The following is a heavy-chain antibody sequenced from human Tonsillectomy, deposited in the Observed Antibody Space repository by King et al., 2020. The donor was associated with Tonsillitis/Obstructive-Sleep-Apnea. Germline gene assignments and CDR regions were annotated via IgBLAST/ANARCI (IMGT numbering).Heavy chain of an antibody. Sequence: VQLVESGGGVVQPGRSLRLSCAASGFTFSNYAMHWVRQAPGKGLEWVAVILHDGSNKYYADSVKGRFTISRDNSKNRLYLQMNSLRIEDTAVYYCARDAFDYGDSDLVVPMSFFDYWGQGTLVTVSS. V-gene: IGHV3-30-3*01. D-gene: IGHD4-17*01. CDR2: ILHDGSNK. CDR3: ARDAFDYGDSDLVVPMSFFDY. CDR1: GFTFSNYA. J-gene: IGHJ4*02.